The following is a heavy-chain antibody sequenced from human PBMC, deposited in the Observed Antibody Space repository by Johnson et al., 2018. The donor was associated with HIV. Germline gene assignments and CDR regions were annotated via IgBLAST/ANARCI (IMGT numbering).Heavy chain of an antibody. J-gene: IGHJ3*02. CDR1: GLTFNNAW. D-gene: IGHD1-26*01. Sequence: VQLVESGGGLVKPGGSLRLSCAASGLTFNNAWMSWVRQAPGKGLEWVGRIKSETDGGTTDYAAPVKGRFTISRDNSKNTLYLQMNSLRAEDTAVYYCAREWELLGSAFDIWGQGTMVTVSS. CDR3: AREWELLGSAFDI. V-gene: IGHV3-15*01. CDR2: IKSETDGGTT.